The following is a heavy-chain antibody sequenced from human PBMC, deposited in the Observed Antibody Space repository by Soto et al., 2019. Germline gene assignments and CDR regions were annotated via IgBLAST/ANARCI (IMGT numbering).Heavy chain of an antibody. D-gene: IGHD7-27*01. V-gene: IGHV3-30-3*01. CDR3: ARDLHWVQSAPYY. CDR1: GFTFSSYA. CDR2: ISYDGSNK. Sequence: TGGSLRLSCAASGFTFSSYAMHWVRQAPGKGLEWVAVISYDGSNKYYADSVKGRFTISRDNSKNTLHLQMNSLRAEDTAVYYCARDLHWVQSAPYYWGQETLFPVS. J-gene: IGHJ4*02.